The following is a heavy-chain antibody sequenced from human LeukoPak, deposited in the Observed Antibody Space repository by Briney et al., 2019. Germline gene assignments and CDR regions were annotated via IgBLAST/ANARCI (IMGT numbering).Heavy chain of an antibody. CDR1: GGSISSYY. CDR3: VGSGSYFVLGY. CDR2: IYPSGST. J-gene: IGHJ4*02. V-gene: IGHV4-4*07. D-gene: IGHD3-10*01. Sequence: PSETLSLTCTVSGGSISSYYWSWIRQPAGKGLEWIGRIYPSGSTNYNPSLKSRVTMSVDTSKNQFSLKLSSVTAADTAVYYCVGSGSYFVLGYWGQGTLVTVSS.